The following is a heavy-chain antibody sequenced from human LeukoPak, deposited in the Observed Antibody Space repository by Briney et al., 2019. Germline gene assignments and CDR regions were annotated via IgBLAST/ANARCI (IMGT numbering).Heavy chain of an antibody. D-gene: IGHD4-17*01. CDR1: GFPFSSYE. CDR3: ARDSVGDLLDY. J-gene: IGHJ4*02. Sequence: GGPLRLSCAGSGFPFSSYEMNWLRQAPGKGLEWVSHIDSSGITIYYGDSVKGRLTISRDNAKNSIYLQMDSLRVEDTAIYYCARDSVGDLLDYWGQGTPVTVSS. V-gene: IGHV3-48*03. CDR2: IDSSGITI.